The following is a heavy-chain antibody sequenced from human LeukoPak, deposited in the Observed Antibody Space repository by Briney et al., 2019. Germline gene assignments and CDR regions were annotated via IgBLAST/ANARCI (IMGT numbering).Heavy chain of an antibody. CDR1: GFTLISHG. V-gene: IGHV3-30*02. CDR2: VPRDGGTT. D-gene: IGHD2-15*01. J-gene: IGHJ4*02. Sequence: GGSLRLSCAASGFTLISHGIPWVRQAPGKGLEWVAVVPRDGGTTTYADSVKGRFPISRDNSKNTLYLQINSLRGEDTAIYYCSKESATGSRYSFDYWGQGTLVTVSS. CDR3: SKESATGSRYSFDY.